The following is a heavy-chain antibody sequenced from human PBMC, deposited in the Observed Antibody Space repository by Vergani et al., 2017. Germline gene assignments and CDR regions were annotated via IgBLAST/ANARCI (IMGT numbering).Heavy chain of an antibody. D-gene: IGHD4-11*01. CDR1: GGSISSGGYY. Sequence: QVQLQESGPGLVKPSQTLSLTCTVSGGSISSGGYYWSWIRQHPGKGLEWIGYIYYSGSTYYNPSLKSRVTISVDTSKNQFSLKLSSVTAADTAVYYCARWDYSNGHENWFDPWGQGTLVTVSS. J-gene: IGHJ5*02. CDR2: IYYSGST. V-gene: IGHV4-31*03. CDR3: ARWDYSNGHENWFDP.